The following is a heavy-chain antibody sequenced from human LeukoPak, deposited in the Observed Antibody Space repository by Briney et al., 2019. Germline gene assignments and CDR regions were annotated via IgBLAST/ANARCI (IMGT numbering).Heavy chain of an antibody. CDR3: ARARSSRRFDY. V-gene: IGHV1-46*01. D-gene: IGHD6-13*01. J-gene: IGHJ4*02. CDR1: GYTFTSYY. CDR2: INPSGGST. Sequence: ASVKVSCKASGYTFTSYYVHWVRQAPGQGLEWMGKINPSGGSTSYAQKFQGRVNMTRDTSASTVYMELSSLRSEDTAVYYCARARSSRRFDYWGQGTLVTVSS.